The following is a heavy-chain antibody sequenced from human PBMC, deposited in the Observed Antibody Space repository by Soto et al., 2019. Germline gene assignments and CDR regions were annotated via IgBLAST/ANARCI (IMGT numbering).Heavy chain of an antibody. D-gene: IGHD3-10*01. CDR3: ARVGGQLFGDHGMDV. J-gene: IGHJ6*02. CDR1: GYTFTTYE. V-gene: IGHV1-8*01. Sequence: QVQLVQSGAEVKKPGASVKVSCKASGYTFTTYEINWVRQVPGQGLDWRGWWSPSSGNTGYVDQFRGRVTMTSNTSMTTAYMELSSLRSEDTAVYYCARVGGQLFGDHGMDVWGQGTTVTVSS. CDR2: WSPSSGNT.